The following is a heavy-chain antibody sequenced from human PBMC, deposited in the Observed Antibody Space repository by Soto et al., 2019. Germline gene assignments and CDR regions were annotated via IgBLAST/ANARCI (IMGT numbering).Heavy chain of an antibody. CDR3: ARQTSMAFYFES. CDR2: IYCSGST. CDR1: GCSVSSGSYY. D-gene: IGHD5-18*01. J-gene: IGHJ4*02. V-gene: IGHV4-61*01. Sequence: SETLSLTCTFSGCSVSSGSYYWSWIRQPPGKGLEWIGYIYCSGSTDYNPSLKSRVSISVDTSKNQFSLKLSSLTAADTAVYYCARQTSMAFYFESWGQGTLVTVSS.